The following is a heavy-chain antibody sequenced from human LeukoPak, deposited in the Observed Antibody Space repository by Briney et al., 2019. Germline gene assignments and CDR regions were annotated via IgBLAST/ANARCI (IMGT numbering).Heavy chain of an antibody. CDR3: AKTSLSSSYDYIDY. J-gene: IGHJ4*02. V-gene: IGHV3-30*02. Sequence: GGSLRLSCAASGFAFSSYGMYWVRQAPGKGLEWVAFIRYDGNNKYYADSVKGRFTISRDNSKNTLYLQMNSLRAEDTAVYYCAKTSLSSSYDYIDYWGQGTLVTVSS. D-gene: IGHD5-12*01. CDR2: IRYDGNNK. CDR1: GFAFSSYG.